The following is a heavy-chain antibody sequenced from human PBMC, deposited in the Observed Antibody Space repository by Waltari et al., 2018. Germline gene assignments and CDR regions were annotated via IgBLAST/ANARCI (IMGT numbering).Heavy chain of an antibody. CDR3: RDRPGVSSSSPHYLHGMDV. CDR2: VFQTGVA. V-gene: IGHV4-61*02. D-gene: IGHD6-6*01. CDR1: GASIPSGGHW. J-gene: IGHJ6*02. Sequence: QVQLQESGPGLVKPSQTLSLTCSVSGASIPSGGHWLTWVRLSAGKGLEWVGQVFQTGVANYGPSLRSRVTMSLDTSRNEFSLRLTSVTAADTANFCARDRPGVSSSSPHYLHGMDVWGQGTMVTVSS.